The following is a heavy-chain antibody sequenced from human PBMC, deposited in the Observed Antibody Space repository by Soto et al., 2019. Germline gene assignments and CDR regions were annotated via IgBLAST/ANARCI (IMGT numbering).Heavy chain of an antibody. J-gene: IGHJ4*02. CDR3: ARGAGGFDY. Sequence: SETLSLTCAVSGGSISSGGYSWSWIRQPPGKGLEWIGYIYHSGNTYYNPSLKGRFTISRDNAKNTLSLQMNSLRAEDTAVYYCARGAGGFDYWGQGTLVTVSS. D-gene: IGHD6-13*01. V-gene: IGHV4-30-2*01. CDR1: GGSISSGGYS. CDR2: IYHSGNT.